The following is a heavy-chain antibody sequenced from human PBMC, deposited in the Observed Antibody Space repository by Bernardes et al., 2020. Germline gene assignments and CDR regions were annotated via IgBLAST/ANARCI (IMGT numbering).Heavy chain of an antibody. J-gene: IGHJ4*02. CDR2: MNPNSGNT. V-gene: IGHV1-8*01. D-gene: IGHD6-13*01. Sequence: ASVKVSCKASGYTFTNYDINWVRQATGQGLEWLGWMNPNSGNTGYAQKFQGRLTMTKNTSISTVYMNLRSLGSEDTAVYFCARGPAWTQFGSSPYYFDYWGQVTLVTVYS. CDR1: GYTFTNYD. CDR3: ARGPAWTQFGSSPYYFDY.